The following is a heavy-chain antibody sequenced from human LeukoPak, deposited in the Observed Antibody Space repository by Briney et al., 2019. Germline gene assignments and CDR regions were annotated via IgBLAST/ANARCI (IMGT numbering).Heavy chain of an antibody. Sequence: PGGSLRLSCAASGFTFSSYWMSWVRQAPGKGLEWVANIKQDGSEKYYVDSVKGRFTISRDNAKNSLYLQMNSLRAEDTAVYYCARDGGGIVVVVAAFFDYWGQGTLVTVSS. CDR2: IKQDGSEK. CDR3: ARDGGGIVVVVAAFFDY. V-gene: IGHV3-7*01. J-gene: IGHJ4*02. D-gene: IGHD2-15*01. CDR1: GFTFSSYW.